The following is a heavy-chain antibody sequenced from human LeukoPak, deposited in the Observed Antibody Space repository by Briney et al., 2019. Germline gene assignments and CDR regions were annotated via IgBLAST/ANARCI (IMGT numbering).Heavy chain of an antibody. V-gene: IGHV4-61*08. J-gene: IGHJ4*02. CDR1: GGSVSSGGCY. CDR3: ARVYRGGDFDY. D-gene: IGHD2-21*01. CDR2: IYYSGST. Sequence: SETLSLTCTVSGGSVSSGGCYWSWIRQPPGKGLEWIGYIYYSGSTNYNPSLKSRVTISVDTSKNQFSLKLSSVTAADTAVYYCARVYRGGDFDYWGQGTLVTVSS.